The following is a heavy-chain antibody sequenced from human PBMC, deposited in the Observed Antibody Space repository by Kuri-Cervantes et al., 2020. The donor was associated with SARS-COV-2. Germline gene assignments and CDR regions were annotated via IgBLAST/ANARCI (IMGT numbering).Heavy chain of an antibody. V-gene: IGHV3-23*01. J-gene: IGHJ5*02. Sequence: GESLKISCAASGFTFSSYWMSWVRQAPGKGLEWVSDISGSGGSTYYADSVKGRFTISRDNSKNTLYLQMNSLRAEDTAVYYCAKDGDIVVVPATISGGFDPWGQGTLVTVSS. CDR1: GFTFSSYW. CDR2: ISGSGGST. D-gene: IGHD2-2*02. CDR3: AKDGDIVVVPATISGGFDP.